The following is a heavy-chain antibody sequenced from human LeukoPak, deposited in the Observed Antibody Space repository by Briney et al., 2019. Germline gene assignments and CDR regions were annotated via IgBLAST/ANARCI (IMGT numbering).Heavy chain of an antibody. CDR1: GFTVSSNY. V-gene: IGHV3-66*01. J-gene: IGHJ4*02. CDR2: IYSGGST. Sequence: GGSLRLSCAASGFTVSSNYMSWVRQAPGKGLEWVSVIYSGGSTYYADFVKGRFTISRDNSKNTLYLQMNSLRAEDTAVYYCARDGGYCSGGSCSSFDYWGQGTLVTVSS. CDR3: ARDGGYCSGGSCSSFDY. D-gene: IGHD2-15*01.